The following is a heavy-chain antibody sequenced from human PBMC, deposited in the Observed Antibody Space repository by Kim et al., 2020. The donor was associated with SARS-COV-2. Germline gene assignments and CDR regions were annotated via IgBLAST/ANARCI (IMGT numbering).Heavy chain of an antibody. Sequence: NYHPSLKLRVTISVDPSKNQFSLKLSSVTAADTAVYYCARHWSLGFGMDVWGQGTTVTVSS. D-gene: IGHD3-16*01. J-gene: IGHJ6*02. V-gene: IGHV4-59*08. CDR3: ARHWSLGFGMDV.